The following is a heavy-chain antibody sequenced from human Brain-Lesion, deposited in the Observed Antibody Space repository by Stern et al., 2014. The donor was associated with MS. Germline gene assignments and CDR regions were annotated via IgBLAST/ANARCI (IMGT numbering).Heavy chain of an antibody. D-gene: IGHD2-2*01. J-gene: IGHJ6*02. CDR3: ARGRVVPGFQYYATDV. CDR1: GGSISSGGYY. CDR2: IFNSGST. V-gene: IGHV4-61*02. Sequence: VQLVESGPGLVKPSQTLSLSCTVSGGSISSGGYYWSWIRQPAGKGLEWIGRIFNSGSTSYKPPLKSRGTISIDTSKTQFSLRLNSMTAADTAVYYCARGRVVPGFQYYATDVWGQGTTVIVSS.